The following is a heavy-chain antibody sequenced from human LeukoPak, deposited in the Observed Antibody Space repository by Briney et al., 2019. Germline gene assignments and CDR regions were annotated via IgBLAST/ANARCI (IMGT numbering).Heavy chain of an antibody. D-gene: IGHD5-18*01. CDR3: ARGVDTAMVTYYYYMDV. J-gene: IGHJ6*03. V-gene: IGHV4-34*01. CDR2: IYHSGST. CDR1: GGSFSGYY. Sequence: PSETLSLTCAVYGGSFSGYYWSWIRQPPGKGLEWIGEIYHSGSTNYNPSLKSRVTISVDTSKNQFSLKLSSVTAADTAVYYCARGVDTAMVTYYYYMDVWGKGTTVTVSS.